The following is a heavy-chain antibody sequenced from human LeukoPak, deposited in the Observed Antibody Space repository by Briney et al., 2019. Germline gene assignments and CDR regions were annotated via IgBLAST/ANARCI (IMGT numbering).Heavy chain of an antibody. CDR3: ARANFGGNSGAFDI. D-gene: IGHD4-23*01. CDR1: GYTFTSYY. V-gene: IGHV1-46*01. Sequence: GASVKVSCKASGYTFTSYYIHWVRQAPGHGLGWMGIINPSGGSTSYAQKFQGRVTMTRDMSTSTVYMELSSLRSEDTAVYYCARANFGGNSGAFDIWGQGTMVTVSS. CDR2: INPSGGST. J-gene: IGHJ3*02.